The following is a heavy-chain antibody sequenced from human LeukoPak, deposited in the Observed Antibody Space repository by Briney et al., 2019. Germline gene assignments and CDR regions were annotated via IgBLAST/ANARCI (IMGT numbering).Heavy chain of an antibody. D-gene: IGHD3-22*01. CDR1: GGTFSSYA. J-gene: IGHJ4*02. CDR2: IFPILGIA. Sequence: ASVKVSCKASGGTFSSYAISWVRQAPGQGLEWMGRIFPILGIANYAQKFQGRVTITADKSTSTAYMELSSLRSEDTAVYYCARDLHYYDSSGWGDYWGQGTLVTVSS. V-gene: IGHV1-69*04. CDR3: ARDLHYYDSSGWGDY.